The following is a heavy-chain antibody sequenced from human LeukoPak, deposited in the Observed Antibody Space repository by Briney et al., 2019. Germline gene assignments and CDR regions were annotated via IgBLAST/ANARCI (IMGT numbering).Heavy chain of an antibody. CDR2: ISSSSRYI. D-gene: IGHD3-9*01. Sequence: GGSLRLSCAASGFTFSNYSMHWVRQAPGKGLEWVSSISSSSRYIYYADSVKGRFTISRDNAKNSLYLQMNSLRAEDTAVYYCARADDDILTGYYSRYYYYGMDVWGQGTTVTVSS. CDR1: GFTFSNYS. V-gene: IGHV3-21*01. CDR3: ARADDDILTGYYSRYYYYGMDV. J-gene: IGHJ6*02.